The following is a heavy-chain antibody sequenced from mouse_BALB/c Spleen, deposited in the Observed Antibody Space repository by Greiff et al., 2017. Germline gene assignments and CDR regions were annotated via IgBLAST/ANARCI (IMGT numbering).Heavy chain of an antibody. Sequence: EVKLMESGGGLVQPGGSLKLSCAASGFTFSSYGMSWVRQTPDKRLELVATINSNGGSTYYPDSVKGRFTISRDNAKNTLYLQMSSLKSEDTAMYYCARRGTMGKTYYFDYWGQGTTLTVSS. CDR2: INSNGGST. V-gene: IGHV5-6-3*01. CDR3: ARRGTMGKTYYFDY. CDR1: GFTFSSYG. J-gene: IGHJ2*01. D-gene: IGHD2-3*01.